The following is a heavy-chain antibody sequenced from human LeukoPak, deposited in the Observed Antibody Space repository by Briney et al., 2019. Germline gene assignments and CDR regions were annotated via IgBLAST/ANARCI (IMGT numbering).Heavy chain of an antibody. CDR2: ISASGGNT. CDR3: ARLKVRGEIVY. CDR1: GHTFSSYA. V-gene: IGHV3-23*01. Sequence: GGSLRLSCGASGHTFSSYAMSWVPQSPGKGREWVSAISASGGNTYYTDSVKGRFTISTDNSKNTLFLQMNSLRAEDTALYYCARLKVRGEIVYWGQGTLVTVSS. D-gene: IGHD3-10*01. J-gene: IGHJ4*02.